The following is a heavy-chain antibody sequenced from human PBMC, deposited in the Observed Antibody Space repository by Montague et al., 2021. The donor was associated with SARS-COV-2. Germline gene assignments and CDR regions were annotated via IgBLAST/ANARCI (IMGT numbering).Heavy chain of an antibody. V-gene: IGHV4-34*01. D-gene: IGHD3-10*01. CDR1: GGSFSTYS. J-gene: IGHJ6*03. CDR2: IHHGGST. CDR3: ARLGDGVVPSPILGVGPYYSCYYMDV. Sequence: SETLSLTCAVHGGSFSTYSWNWIRQPPGEGLEWIGEIHHGGSTNYNPSLKSRVTISADTSKNQFSLKLTSVAAADTAVYYCARLGDGVVPSPILGVGPYYSCYYMDVWGQGTPVTVSS.